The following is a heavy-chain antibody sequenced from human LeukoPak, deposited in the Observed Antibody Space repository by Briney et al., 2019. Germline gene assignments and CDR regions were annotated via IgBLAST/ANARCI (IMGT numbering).Heavy chain of an antibody. CDR1: GGTFSSYA. D-gene: IGHD2-2*01. Sequence: SVKVSCKASGGTFSSYAISWVRQAPGQGLEWMGRIIPILGIANYVQKFQGRVTITADKSTSTAYMELSSLRSEDTAVYYCARDSHRGCSSTSCYFAWFDPWGQGTLVTVSS. V-gene: IGHV1-69*04. CDR3: ARDSHRGCSSTSCYFAWFDP. J-gene: IGHJ5*02. CDR2: IIPILGIA.